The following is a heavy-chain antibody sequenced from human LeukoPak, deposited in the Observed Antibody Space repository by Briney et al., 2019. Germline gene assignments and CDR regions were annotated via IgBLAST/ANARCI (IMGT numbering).Heavy chain of an antibody. Sequence: PGGSLRLSCAASGFDFSTYYLNWVRQAPGKGLEWVSSISSSSSNIFYSDLVKGRFTISRDNSKNTLYLQMNSLRAEDTAVYYCATRGTGTAAGDYWGQGTLVTASS. V-gene: IGHV3-21*04. D-gene: IGHD1-7*01. CDR1: GFDFSTYY. CDR3: ATRGTGTAAGDY. J-gene: IGHJ4*02. CDR2: ISSSSSNI.